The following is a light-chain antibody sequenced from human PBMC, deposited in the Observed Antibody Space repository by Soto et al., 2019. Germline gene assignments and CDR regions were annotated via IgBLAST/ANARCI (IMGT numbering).Light chain of an antibody. CDR1: QSVSSN. V-gene: IGKV3-15*01. CDR3: QQYLYWPPYA. J-gene: IGKJ2*01. Sequence: EIVMTQSPATLSVSPGERATLSCRASQSVSSNLAWYQQKPGQAPRLLIYGASTRAIGIPARFSGSGSGTEFTIPISRVHSECFAVCCRQQYLYWPPYALGQGTRREIK. CDR2: GAS.